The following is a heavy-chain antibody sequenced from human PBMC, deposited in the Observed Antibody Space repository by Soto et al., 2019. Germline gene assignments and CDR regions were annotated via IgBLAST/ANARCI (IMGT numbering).Heavy chain of an antibody. CDR3: VRSGDNYNVLDY. CDR2: SSNSGTFT. Sequence: QVQLVESGGGLVKPGGSLRLSCAASGFSISDHYMSWIRQAPGEGLEWVSYSSNSGTFTKYADSVKGRFSISRDNAKNSLYLEINSLRGEDTAIYYCVRSGDNYNVLDYWGQGTPVTVSS. CDR1: GFSISDHY. V-gene: IGHV3-11*05. J-gene: IGHJ4*02. D-gene: IGHD3-10*02.